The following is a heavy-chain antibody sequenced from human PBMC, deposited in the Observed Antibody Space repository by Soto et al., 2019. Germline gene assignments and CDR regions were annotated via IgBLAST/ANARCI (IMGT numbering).Heavy chain of an antibody. Sequence: VQLVQSGDEVKKSGASVKVSCKASGYTFSNYGVSWVRQAPGQGLEWMGWISGYNGLTAYAQNVQGRVTMTIDTPTRTVFMELTSLRSNDTAVYYCARDEGIRGFDSWGQGTLVTVSS. D-gene: IGHD3-10*01. CDR3: ARDEGIRGFDS. V-gene: IGHV1-18*04. CDR2: ISGYNGLT. CDR1: GYTFSNYG. J-gene: IGHJ4*02.